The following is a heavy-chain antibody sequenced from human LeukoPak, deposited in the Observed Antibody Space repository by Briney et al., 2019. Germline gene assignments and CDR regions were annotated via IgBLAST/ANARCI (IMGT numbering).Heavy chain of an antibody. CDR1: GGSISSGGYY. V-gene: IGHV4-31*03. CDR3: ARATTFPSLAFDI. Sequence: SQTLSLTCTVSGGSISSGGYYWSWIRQHPGKGLEWIGYIYYSGSTYYNPSLKSRVTISVDTSKNQFSLKLSSVTAADTAVYYCARATTFPSLAFDIWGQATMVTVSS. CDR2: IYYSGST. J-gene: IGHJ3*02. D-gene: IGHD2/OR15-2a*01.